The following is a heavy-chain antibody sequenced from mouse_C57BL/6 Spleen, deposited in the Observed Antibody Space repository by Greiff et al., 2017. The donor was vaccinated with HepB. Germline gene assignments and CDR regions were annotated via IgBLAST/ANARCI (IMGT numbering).Heavy chain of an antibody. Sequence: EVQLVESGGGLVQPGGSLSLSCAASGFTFTDYYMSWVRQPPGKALEWLGFIRNKANGYTTEYSASVKGRFTISRDNSQSILYLQMNALRAEDSATYYCARTAGTYYAMDYWGQGTSVTVSS. CDR2: IRNKANGYTT. J-gene: IGHJ4*01. D-gene: IGHD4-1*01. CDR1: GFTFTDYY. V-gene: IGHV7-3*01. CDR3: ARTAGTYYAMDY.